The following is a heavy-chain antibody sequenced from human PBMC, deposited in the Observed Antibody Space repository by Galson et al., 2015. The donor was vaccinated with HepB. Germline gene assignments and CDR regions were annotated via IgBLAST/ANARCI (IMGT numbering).Heavy chain of an antibody. CDR3: ARDNPYLWFGELLPNDAFDI. J-gene: IGHJ3*02. V-gene: IGHV1-18*01. CDR1: GYTFTSYG. CDR2: ISAYNGNT. D-gene: IGHD3-10*01. Sequence: SVKVSCKASGYTFTSYGISWVRQAPGQGLEWMGWISAYNGNTNYAQKLQGRVTMTTDTSTSTAYMELRSLRSDDTAVYYCARDNPYLWFGELLPNDAFDIWGQGTMVTVSS.